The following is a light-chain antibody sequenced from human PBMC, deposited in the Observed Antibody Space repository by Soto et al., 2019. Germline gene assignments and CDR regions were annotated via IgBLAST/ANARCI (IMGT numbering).Light chain of an antibody. Sequence: EVVLTQSPGTLSLSPVERATLSCRASQSVADSYLAWYQQKPGRAPRLLFYGATRRATGIPDRFSGSGSGTDFTLTISTLEPDDFAVYYCHHFGNSPETFGQGTKVEIK. CDR3: HHFGNSPET. CDR1: QSVADSY. J-gene: IGKJ1*01. V-gene: IGKV3-20*01. CDR2: GAT.